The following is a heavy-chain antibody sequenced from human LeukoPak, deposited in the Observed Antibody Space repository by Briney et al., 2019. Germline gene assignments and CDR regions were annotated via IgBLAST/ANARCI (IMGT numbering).Heavy chain of an antibody. CDR1: GFTFDDYA. J-gene: IGHJ4*02. V-gene: IGHV3-9*01. CDR2: ISWNSGSI. D-gene: IGHD3-22*01. CDR3: ASNYDSSGYYPSAPHYFDY. Sequence: GGSLRLSCAASGFTFDDYAMHWVRQAPGKGLEWVSGISWNSGSIGYADSVKGRFTISRDNAKNSLYLQMNSLRDEDTAVYYCASNYDSSGYYPSAPHYFDYWGQGTLVTVSS.